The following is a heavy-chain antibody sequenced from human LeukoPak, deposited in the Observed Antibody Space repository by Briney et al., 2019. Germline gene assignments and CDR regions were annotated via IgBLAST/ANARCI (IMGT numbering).Heavy chain of an antibody. CDR3: ARGKQTWVYGDYPDY. Sequence: SVKVSCKASGGTFSSYAISWVRQAPGQGLEWMGRIIPILGIANYAQKLQGRVTMTTDTSTSTAYMELRSLRSDDTAVYYCARGKQTWVYGDYPDYWGQGTLVTVSS. CDR2: IIPILGIA. J-gene: IGHJ4*02. CDR1: GGTFSSYA. V-gene: IGHV1-69*04. D-gene: IGHD4-17*01.